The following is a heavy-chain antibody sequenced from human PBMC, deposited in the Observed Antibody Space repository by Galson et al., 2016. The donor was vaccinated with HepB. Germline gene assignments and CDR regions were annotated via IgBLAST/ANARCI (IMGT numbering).Heavy chain of an antibody. Sequence: SLRLSCAASGFTFSSYAVTWVRQAPGKGLEWVSTISASGDTTYYADSVKGRFTISRDNAKNTLYLQMNSLRAEDTAVYYCAHGKVPYLLTTFDYWGQGTLVTVSS. V-gene: IGHV3-23*01. CDR1: GFTFSSYA. CDR3: AHGKVPYLLTTFDY. D-gene: IGHD1-14*01. CDR2: ISASGDTT. J-gene: IGHJ4*02.